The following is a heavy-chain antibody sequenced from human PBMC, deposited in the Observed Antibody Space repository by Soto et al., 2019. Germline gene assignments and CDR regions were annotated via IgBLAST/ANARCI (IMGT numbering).Heavy chain of an antibody. Sequence: PSETLSLTCTVSGGSISSSSYYWGWIRQPPGKGLEWIGSIYYSGSTYYNPSLKSRVTISVDTSKNQFSLKLSSVTAADTAVYYCARQVDYDYIWGSYRYKAYFDDWGQGTLVTVSS. CDR1: GGSISSSSYY. CDR2: IYYSGST. J-gene: IGHJ4*02. D-gene: IGHD3-16*02. V-gene: IGHV4-39*01. CDR3: ARQVDYDYIWGSYRYKAYFDD.